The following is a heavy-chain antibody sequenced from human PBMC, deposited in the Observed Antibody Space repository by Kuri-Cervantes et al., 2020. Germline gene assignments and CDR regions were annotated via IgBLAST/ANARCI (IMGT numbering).Heavy chain of an antibody. CDR3: ASENYDSSGYYFGLHY. Sequence: LRLSCTVSGGSISSYYWSWIRQPAGKGLEWIGRIYSSGSTSYNPSLKSRVNISVDKSTNQFSLKLSSVTAADTAMYYCASENYDSSGYYFGLHYWGQGTLVTVSS. CDR1: GGSISSYY. J-gene: IGHJ4*02. V-gene: IGHV4-4*07. D-gene: IGHD3-22*01. CDR2: IYSSGST.